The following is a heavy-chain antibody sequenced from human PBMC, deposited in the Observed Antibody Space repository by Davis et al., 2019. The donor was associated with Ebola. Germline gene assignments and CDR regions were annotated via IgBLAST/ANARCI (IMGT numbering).Heavy chain of an antibody. J-gene: IGHJ5*02. D-gene: IGHD3-3*01. V-gene: IGHV4-34*01. CDR1: GGSFSGYY. CDR3: ARDTIFGYEGWFDP. CDR2: INHSGST. Sequence: MPSATLSLTCAVYGGSFSGYYWSWIRQPPEKGLEWIGEINHSGSTNYNPSLKSRVTISVDTSKNQFSLKLSSVTAADTAVYYCARDTIFGYEGWFDPWGQGTLVTVSS.